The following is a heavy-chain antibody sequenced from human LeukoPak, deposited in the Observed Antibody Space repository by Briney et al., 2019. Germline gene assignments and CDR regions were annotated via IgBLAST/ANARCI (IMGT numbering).Heavy chain of an antibody. V-gene: IGHV4-61*02. CDR1: GGSISSGSYY. D-gene: IGHD3-10*01. J-gene: IGHJ5*02. Sequence: SETLSLTCTVSGGSISSGSYYWTWIRQPAGKGLELIGRIYTSGSTNYNPSTKSRVTISVDTSKNQFSLKLSSVTAADTAVYYCARGDGGWFGFGELKSFDPWGQGTLVTVSS. CDR2: IYTSGST. CDR3: ARGDGGWFGFGELKSFDP.